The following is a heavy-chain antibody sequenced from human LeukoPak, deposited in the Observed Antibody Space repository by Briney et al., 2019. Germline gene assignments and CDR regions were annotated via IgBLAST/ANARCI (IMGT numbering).Heavy chain of an antibody. D-gene: IGHD3-22*01. J-gene: IGHJ4*02. V-gene: IGHV3-15*01. CDR2: IKSKTDGGTT. Sequence: PGGSLRLSCVVSGFTFSNAWMSWVRQAPGKGLEWVGRIKSKTDGGTTDYAAPVKGRFTISRDDSKNTLYLQMNSLKTEDTAVYYCTTDSYYDSSGYYYFDYWGQGTLVTVSS. CDR1: GFTFSNAW. CDR3: TTDSYYDSSGYYYFDY.